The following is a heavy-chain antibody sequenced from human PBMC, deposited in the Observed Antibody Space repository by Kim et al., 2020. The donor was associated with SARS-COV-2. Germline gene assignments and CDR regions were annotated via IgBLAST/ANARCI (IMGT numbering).Heavy chain of an antibody. CDR1: GYTFTSYA. CDR3: ARVKANQLLNLGAFDI. J-gene: IGHJ3*02. V-gene: IGHV1-3*01. CDR2: INAGNGNT. Sequence: ASVKVSCKPSGYTFTSYAMHWVRQAPGQRLEWMGWINAGNGNTKYSQKFQGRVTITRDTSASTAYMELSSLRSEDTAVYYCARVKANQLLNLGAFDIWGQGTMVTVSS. D-gene: IGHD2-2*01.